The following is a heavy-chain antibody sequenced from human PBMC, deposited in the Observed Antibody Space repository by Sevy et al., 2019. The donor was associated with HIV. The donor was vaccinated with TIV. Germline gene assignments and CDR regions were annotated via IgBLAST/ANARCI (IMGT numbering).Heavy chain of an antibody. CDR3: TRETTYYDASGPVPGDI. D-gene: IGHD3-16*01. J-gene: IGHJ3*02. Sequence: GSLRLSCAASIFTFNIYGMRWVRQAPGKGLEWVAYMRKDGLTTYYADSVKGRFTISRDSSKNTLYLQMNSLRIEDAALYYCTRETTYYDASGPVPGDIWGQGTMVTVSS. CDR2: MRKDGLTT. CDR1: IFTFNIYG. V-gene: IGHV3-30*02.